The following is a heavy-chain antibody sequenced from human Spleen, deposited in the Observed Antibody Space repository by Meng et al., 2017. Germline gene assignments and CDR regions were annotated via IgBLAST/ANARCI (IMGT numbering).Heavy chain of an antibody. CDR2: IXYTGGT. CDR1: GGYINNHY. CDR3: AKYGGKYYDF. J-gene: IGHJ4*02. D-gene: IGHD1-26*01. Sequence: QVQLQQWGAGLLKPSETLSLTCTVSGGYINNHYWGWIRQPPGKGLEWIGYIXYTGGTKYNSSLLSRVTMSVEASKNQFSLKLSSVTAADTAVYYCAKYGGKYYDFWGQGTLVTVSS. V-gene: IGHV4-59*11.